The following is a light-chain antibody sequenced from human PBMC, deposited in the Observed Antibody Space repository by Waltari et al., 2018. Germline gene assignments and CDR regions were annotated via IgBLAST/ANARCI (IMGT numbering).Light chain of an antibody. J-gene: IGLJ2*01. V-gene: IGLV3-19*01. Sequence: SSELTQDPAVSVALGQTVRITCQGDSLRSYYASWYQQKPGQAPVLVIYGKNNRPSGFPDRFSGSSSGNTASLTITGAQAEDEADYYCNSRDSSGNPVFGGGTKLTVL. CDR2: GKN. CDR1: SLRSYY. CDR3: NSRDSSGNPV.